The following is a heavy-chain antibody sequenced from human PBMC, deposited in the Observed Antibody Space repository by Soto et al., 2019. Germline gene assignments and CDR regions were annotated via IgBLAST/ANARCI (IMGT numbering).Heavy chain of an antibody. Sequence: VGSLRLSCAASGFTFSRYSMNWVRQAPGKGLEWVSSISSTTNYIYYGDSMKGRFTISRDNAKNSLYLEMNSLRAEDTAVYYCARESEDLTSNFDYWGQGTLVTVSS. J-gene: IGHJ4*02. CDR2: ISSTTNYI. CDR3: ARESEDLTSNFDY. V-gene: IGHV3-21*06. CDR1: GFTFSRYS.